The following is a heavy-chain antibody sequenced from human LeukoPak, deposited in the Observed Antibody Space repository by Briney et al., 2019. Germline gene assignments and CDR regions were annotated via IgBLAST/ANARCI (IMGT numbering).Heavy chain of an antibody. CDR2: IYHSGST. V-gene: IGHV4-38-2*02. CDR1: GYSISSGYY. CDR3: ARVYYDSSGYYPTDALDI. J-gene: IGHJ3*02. Sequence: SETLSLTCTVSGYSISSGYYWGWIRQPPGKGLEWIGSIYHSGSTYYNPSLKSRVTISVDTSKNQFSLKLSSVTAADTAVYYCARVYYDSSGYYPTDALDIWGQGTMVTVSS. D-gene: IGHD3-22*01.